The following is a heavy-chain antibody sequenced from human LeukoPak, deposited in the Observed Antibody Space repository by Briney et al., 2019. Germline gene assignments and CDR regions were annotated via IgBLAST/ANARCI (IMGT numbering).Heavy chain of an antibody. CDR3: AKDRQYYYDSSGSKGYYFDY. V-gene: IGHV3-30*02. Sequence: GGSLRLSCAASGFTFSSYGMHWVRQAPGKGLEWVAFIRYDGSNKYYADSVKGRFTISRDNSKNTLYLQMNSLRAEDTAVYYCAKDRQYYYDSSGSKGYYFDYWGQGTLVTVSS. D-gene: IGHD3-22*01. J-gene: IGHJ4*02. CDR1: GFTFSSYG. CDR2: IRYDGSNK.